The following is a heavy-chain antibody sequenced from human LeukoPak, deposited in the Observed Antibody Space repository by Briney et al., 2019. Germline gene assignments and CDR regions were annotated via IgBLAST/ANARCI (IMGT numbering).Heavy chain of an antibody. Sequence: PSETLSLTCTVSGGSISSGGYYWSWIRQPAGKGLEWIGRIYISGSTNYNPSLKSRVTMSVDTSKNHFSLKLSSVTAADTAVYYCARDVGQLAGLTWGQGTLVTVSS. V-gene: IGHV4-61*02. D-gene: IGHD6-6*01. CDR3: ARDVGQLAGLT. J-gene: IGHJ5*02. CDR1: GGSISSGGYY. CDR2: IYISGST.